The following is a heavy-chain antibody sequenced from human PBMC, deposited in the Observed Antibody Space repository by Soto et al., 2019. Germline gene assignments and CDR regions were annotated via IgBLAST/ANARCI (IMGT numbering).Heavy chain of an antibody. D-gene: IGHD3-3*01. Sequence: QVQLVESGGGVVQPGRSLRLSCAASGFTFSSYAMHWVRQAPGKGLEWVAVISYDGSNKYYADSVKGRFTISRDNFKNTLYLQMNSLRAEDTAVYYCARDPSGRRTYYGMDVWGQGTTVTVSS. J-gene: IGHJ6*02. CDR2: ISYDGSNK. CDR1: GFTFSSYA. V-gene: IGHV3-30-3*01. CDR3: ARDPSGRRTYYGMDV.